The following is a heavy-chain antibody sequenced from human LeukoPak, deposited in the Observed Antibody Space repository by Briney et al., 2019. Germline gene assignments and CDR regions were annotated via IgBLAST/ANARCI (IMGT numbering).Heavy chain of an antibody. CDR2: IYSGGST. J-gene: IGHJ3*01. V-gene: IGHV3-53*01. CDR3: ARPAYTAAYDL. D-gene: IGHD3-16*01. Sequence: RGSLRLSCAASGFTVSSNYMSWVRQAPGKGLEWVSVIYSGGSTYYADSVKGRFTISRDNSKNTLYLQMNSLRAEDTAVYYCARPAYTAAYDLWGQGTMVTVSS. CDR1: GFTVSSNY.